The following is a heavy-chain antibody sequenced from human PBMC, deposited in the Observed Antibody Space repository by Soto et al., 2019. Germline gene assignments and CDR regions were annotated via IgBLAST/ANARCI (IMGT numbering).Heavy chain of an antibody. CDR3: ARDKVVGPTTLDY. V-gene: IGHV3-21*04. CDR1: GFTFSSYS. Sequence: GGSLRLSCAASGFTFSSYSMNWVRQAPGKGLEWVSSISSSSSYIYYADSVKGRFTISRDNAKNSLYLQMNSLRAEDTAVYYCARDKVVGPTTLDYWGQGTLVTVSS. D-gene: IGHD1-26*01. CDR2: ISSSSSYI. J-gene: IGHJ4*02.